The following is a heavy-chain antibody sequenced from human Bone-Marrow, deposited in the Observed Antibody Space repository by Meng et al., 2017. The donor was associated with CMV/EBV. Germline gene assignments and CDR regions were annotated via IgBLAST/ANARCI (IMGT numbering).Heavy chain of an antibody. V-gene: IGHV3-30*02. J-gene: IGHJ4*02. CDR3: AKDTGYLPGYCDY. D-gene: IGHD3-9*01. CDR2: IRYDGCYK. CDR1: GFTFSTYG. Sequence: GESLKISCAASGFTFSTYGMHWVRQAPGKGLEWVAFIRYDGCYKYYADSVKGRFTFSRDNSKNTLYLQMNSLRPEDTAVYYCAKDTGYLPGYCDYWGQGTLVTVSS.